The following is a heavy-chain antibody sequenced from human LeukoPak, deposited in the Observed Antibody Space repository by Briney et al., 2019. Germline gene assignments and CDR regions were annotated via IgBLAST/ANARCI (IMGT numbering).Heavy chain of an antibody. CDR3: ARVQSYGPYYYYYMDV. CDR2: ISAYNGNT. CDR1: GYTFTSYG. V-gene: IGHV1-18*03. D-gene: IGHD5-18*01. J-gene: IGHJ6*03. Sequence: GASVKVSCKASGYTFTSYGISWVRQAPGQGLEWMGWISAYNGNTNYAQKLQGRVTMTTDTSTSTAYMELRSLRSDDMAVYYCARVQSYGPYYYYYMDVWGKGTTVTVSS.